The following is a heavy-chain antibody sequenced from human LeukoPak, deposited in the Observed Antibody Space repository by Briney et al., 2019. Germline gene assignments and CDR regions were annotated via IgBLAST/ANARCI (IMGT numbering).Heavy chain of an antibody. CDR1: GGSVSSGPFY. J-gene: IGHJ5*02. V-gene: IGHV4-61*01. D-gene: IGHD4-17*01. CDR3: ARRGYADYALFDP. CDR2: IYYSGST. Sequence: NTSETLSLTCTVSGGSVSSGPFYWSWIRQPPGKGLEWIGYIYYSGSTNYNPSLKSRVTTSIDTSKTQFSLKLTSVTAADTAVYYCARRGYADYALFDPWGQGTLVTVSS.